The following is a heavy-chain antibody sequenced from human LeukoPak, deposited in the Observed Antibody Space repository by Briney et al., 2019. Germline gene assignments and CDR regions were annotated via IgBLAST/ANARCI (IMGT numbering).Heavy chain of an antibody. J-gene: IGHJ5*02. CDR2: ISGSGGST. V-gene: IGHV3-23*01. Sequence: GGSLRLSCAASGFTFSSYAMSWVRQAPGKGLEWVSAISGSGGSTYYADSVKGRFTISRDNSKNTLYLQMNSLRAEDTAVYYCARGFGSSTIKNWFDPWGQGTLVTVSS. D-gene: IGHD2-2*01. CDR3: ARGFGSSTIKNWFDP. CDR1: GFTFSSYA.